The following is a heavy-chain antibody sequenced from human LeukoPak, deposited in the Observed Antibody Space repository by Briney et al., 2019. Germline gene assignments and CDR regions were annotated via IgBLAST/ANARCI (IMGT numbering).Heavy chain of an antibody. CDR3: AKAYNYYGSGTSRGYYYGMDV. J-gene: IGHJ6*02. D-gene: IGHD3-10*01. Sequence: PGGSLRLSCAASGFTFSSYAMSWVRQAPGKGLEWVSAISGSGGSTYYADSVKGRFTISRDNSKNTLYLQMNSLRAEDTAVYYCAKAYNYYGSGTSRGYYYGMDVWGQGTTVTVSS. CDR2: ISGSGGST. V-gene: IGHV3-23*01. CDR1: GFTFSSYA.